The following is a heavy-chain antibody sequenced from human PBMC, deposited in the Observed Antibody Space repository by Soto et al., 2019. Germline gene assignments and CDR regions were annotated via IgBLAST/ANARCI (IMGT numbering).Heavy chain of an antibody. CDR2: ISAHNGNT. CDR1: GYTFTSYG. V-gene: IGHV1-18*01. D-gene: IGHD2-8*01. CDR3: ARGMYGDY. Sequence: QVHLVQSGAEVKKPGASVKVSCKASGYTFTSYGITWVRQAPGQGLEWMGWISAHNGNTDYAQQLQGRVIVTRDTSTSTAYMELSSLISDDTAVYYCARGMYGDYWGQGALVTVSS. J-gene: IGHJ4*02.